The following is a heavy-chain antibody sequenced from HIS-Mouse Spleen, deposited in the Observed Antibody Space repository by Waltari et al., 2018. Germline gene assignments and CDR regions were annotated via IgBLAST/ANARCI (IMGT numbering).Heavy chain of an antibody. V-gene: IGHV4-39*07. CDR1: GGSISSSSYY. CDR2: IYYSGST. CDR3: AREIPYSSSWYDWYFDL. Sequence: QLQLQESGPGLVKPSETLSLTCTVSGGSISSSSYYWGWIRQPPGKGLEWIGSIYYSGSTYCTPSLKSRVTISEETSKNQFSLKLSSVTAADTAVYYCAREIPYSSSWYDWYFDLWGQGTMVTVSS. J-gene: IGHJ3*01. D-gene: IGHD6-13*01.